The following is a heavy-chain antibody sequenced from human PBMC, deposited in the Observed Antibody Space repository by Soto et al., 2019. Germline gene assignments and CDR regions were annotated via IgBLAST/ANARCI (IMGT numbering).Heavy chain of an antibody. CDR3: ARVSVVTAILDWFDP. V-gene: IGHV1-46*01. Sequence: ASVKVSCKAPADTFTSYYIHWVRQAPGHGLEWMGIINPNGGSTRFAQTFQGRITMTTDTSTSTVYMELRSLRSEDTAVYYCARVSVVTAILDWFDPWGPGTLVTVSS. D-gene: IGHD2-21*02. CDR2: INPNGGST. CDR1: ADTFTSYY. J-gene: IGHJ5*02.